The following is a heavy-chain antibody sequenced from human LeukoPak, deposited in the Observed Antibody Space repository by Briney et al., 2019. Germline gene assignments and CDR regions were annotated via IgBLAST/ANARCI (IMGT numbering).Heavy chain of an antibody. Sequence: SETLSDTCTVSGGSISSYYWSWIRQPAGKGLEWIGRIYTSGSTNYNPSLQSRVTISLDTSESNFSLKLTSVTAADTAVYYCARLFDNDSSGHPDTFDMWGQGTVVIVSS. CDR2: IYTSGST. J-gene: IGHJ3*02. CDR3: ARLFDNDSSGHPDTFDM. V-gene: IGHV4-4*07. CDR1: GGSISSYY. D-gene: IGHD3-22*01.